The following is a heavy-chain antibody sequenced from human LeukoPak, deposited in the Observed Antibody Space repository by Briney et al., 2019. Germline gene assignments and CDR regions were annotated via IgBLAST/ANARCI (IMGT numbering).Heavy chain of an antibody. CDR1: GYGFSSYW. D-gene: IGHD3-10*01. CDR3: ARHSPRGPPNYYYYGMDV. V-gene: IGHV5-51*01. CDR2: IYAGDSDT. Sequence: GESLKISCKDSGYGFSSYWIGWVRPMPGKGLECMWIIYAGDSDTRYSPSFQGQVTISADKSISTAYLQWSSLKASDTAMYYCARHSPRGPPNYYYYGMDVWGQGTTVTVSS. J-gene: IGHJ6*02.